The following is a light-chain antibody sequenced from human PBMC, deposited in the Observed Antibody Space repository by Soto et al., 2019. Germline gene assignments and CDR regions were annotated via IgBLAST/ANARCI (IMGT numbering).Light chain of an antibody. CDR1: QSISSW. J-gene: IGKJ4*01. CDR2: KAS. V-gene: IGKV1-5*03. CDR3: QQYNSVSLLT. Sequence: DIQMTQSPSTLSASVGDRVTITCRASQSISSWLAWYQQKPGKAPKLLIYKASTLESGVPSRCSGSGSGTEFTLTISSLQPDDFATYYCQQYNSVSLLTFGGGTKVDIK.